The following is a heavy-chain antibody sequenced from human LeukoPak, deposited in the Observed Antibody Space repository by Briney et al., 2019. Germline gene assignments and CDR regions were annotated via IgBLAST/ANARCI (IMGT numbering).Heavy chain of an antibody. J-gene: IGHJ4*02. CDR3: ARSYDTNFDY. Sequence: PGGSLRLSCVASGFTFSNYAMSWVRQAPGKGLEWVSAITGSEDATSYADSVKGRFTISRDSSKKTLYLQMNSLRAEDTAVYYCARSYDTNFDYWGQGTLVTVSS. CDR1: GFTFSNYA. D-gene: IGHD3-3*01. CDR2: ITGSEDAT. V-gene: IGHV3-23*01.